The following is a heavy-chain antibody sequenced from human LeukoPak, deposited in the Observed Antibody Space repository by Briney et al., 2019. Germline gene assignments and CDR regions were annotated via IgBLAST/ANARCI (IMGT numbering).Heavy chain of an antibody. V-gene: IGHV4-59*01. D-gene: IGHD3-10*01. J-gene: IGHJ6*03. CDR1: GGSISSYY. Sequence: PSETLSLTCTVSGGSISSYYWSWIRQPPGKGLEWIGYIYYSGSTNYNPSLKSRVTISVDTSKNQFSLKLSSVTAADTAVYYCARGGARGVTNYYYMDVWGKGTTVTVSS. CDR3: ARGGARGVTNYYYMDV. CDR2: IYYSGST.